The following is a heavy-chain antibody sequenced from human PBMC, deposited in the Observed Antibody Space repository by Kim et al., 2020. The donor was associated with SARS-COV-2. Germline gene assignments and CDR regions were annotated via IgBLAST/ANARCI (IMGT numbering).Heavy chain of an antibody. CDR3: ARVAKYYYGSGSYYTLGY. CDR1: GYTFTSYG. D-gene: IGHD3-10*01. V-gene: IGHV1-18*01. J-gene: IGHJ4*02. CDR2: ISAYNGNT. Sequence: ASVKVSCKASGYTFTSYGISWVRQAPGQGLEWMGWISAYNGNTNYAQKLQGRVTMTTDTSTSTAYMELRSLRSDDTAVYYCARVAKYYYGSGSYYTLGYWGQGTLVTVSS.